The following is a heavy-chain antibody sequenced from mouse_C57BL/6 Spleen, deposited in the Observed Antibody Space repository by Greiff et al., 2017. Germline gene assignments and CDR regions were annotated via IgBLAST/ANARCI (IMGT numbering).Heavy chain of an antibody. Sequence: EVKLMESGPGLVKPSQSLSLTCSVSGYSITSGYYWNWIRQFPGNKLEWMGYKSYDGSNNYNPSLNNRISITRDTSENQFFLLLNSVTTEDTATYYFATDLWFAYWGQGTLVTVSA. CDR3: ATDLWFAY. V-gene: IGHV3-6*01. J-gene: IGHJ3*01. CDR1: GYSITSGYY. CDR2: KSYDGSN.